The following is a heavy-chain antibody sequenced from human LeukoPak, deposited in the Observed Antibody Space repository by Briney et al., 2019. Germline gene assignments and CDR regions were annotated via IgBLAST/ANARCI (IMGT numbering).Heavy chain of an antibody. J-gene: IGHJ3*01. D-gene: IGHD3-10*01. CDR1: GVSISSYY. Sequence: SETLSLTCTVSGVSISSYYWSWIRQPPGKGLEWIGYIFHIGSTNYNPSVESRVTISIDKSKNHFSLILNSVTAADTALYYCARGMWFDTLFSAFDVWGQGTMVSVSS. V-gene: IGHV4-59*12. CDR3: ARGMWFDTLFSAFDV. CDR2: IFHIGST.